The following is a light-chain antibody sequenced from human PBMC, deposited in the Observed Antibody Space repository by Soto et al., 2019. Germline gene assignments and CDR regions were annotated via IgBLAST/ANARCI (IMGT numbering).Light chain of an antibody. CDR2: DVS. CDR1: SSDVGGYNY. V-gene: IGLV2-11*01. CDR3: CSYAGSYTYV. Sequence: QSAVTQPRSVSRSPGQSVTISCTVTSSDVGGYNYVSWYQQHPGKAPKFMIYDVSKRPSGVPDRFSGSRSGNTASLTISGLQAEDEADYYCCSYAGSYTYVFGTGTKVNVL. J-gene: IGLJ1*01.